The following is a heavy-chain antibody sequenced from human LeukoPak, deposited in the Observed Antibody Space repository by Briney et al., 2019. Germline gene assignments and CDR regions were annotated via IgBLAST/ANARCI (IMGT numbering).Heavy chain of an antibody. CDR2: INPNSGGT. Sequence: ASVKVSCKASGHTFTGYYMHWVRQAPGEGLEWMGWINPNSGGTNYAQKFQGRVTMTRDTSISTAYMELSRLRSDDTAVYYCARGGSHKLSSYDYWGQGTLVTVSS. V-gene: IGHV1-2*02. CDR1: GHTFTGYY. CDR3: ARGGSHKLSSYDY. J-gene: IGHJ4*02. D-gene: IGHD1-26*01.